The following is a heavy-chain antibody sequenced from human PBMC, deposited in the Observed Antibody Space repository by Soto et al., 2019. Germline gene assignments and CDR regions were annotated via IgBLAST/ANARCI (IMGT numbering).Heavy chain of an antibody. CDR2: ISGSGGTT. J-gene: IGHJ3*01. V-gene: IGHV3-23*01. CDR1: GFTFSNYA. Sequence: EVQLLESGGGLLQPGGSLRLSCAASGFTFSNYAMSWVRQAPGQGLEWVSDISGSGGTTYYADSVKGRFTISRDTSKNTLNLQVNSLRAEDTAVYYCAKLRGGMSYDAFDFCGQGTLVTVSS. CDR3: AKLRGGMSYDAFDF. D-gene: IGHD1-26*01.